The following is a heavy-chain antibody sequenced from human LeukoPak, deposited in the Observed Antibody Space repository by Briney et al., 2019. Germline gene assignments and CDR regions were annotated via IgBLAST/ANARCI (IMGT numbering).Heavy chain of an antibody. CDR2: ISGSGGST. J-gene: IGHJ4*02. V-gene: IGHV3-23*01. CDR3: AKLRAYYYDSSGYFRLFDY. CDR1: GFTFSSYA. D-gene: IGHD3-22*01. Sequence: GGSLRLSCAASGFTFSSYAMSWVRQAPGKGLEWFSSISGSGGSTYYADSVKGRFTISRDNSKNTLYLQMNSLRAEDTAVYYCAKLRAYYYDSSGYFRLFDYWGQGTLVTVSS.